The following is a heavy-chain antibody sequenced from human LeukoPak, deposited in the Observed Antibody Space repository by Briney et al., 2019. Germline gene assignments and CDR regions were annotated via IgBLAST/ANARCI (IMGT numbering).Heavy chain of an antibody. J-gene: IGHJ4*02. CDR1: GFTFSSYS. CDR3: ARAVAAGLDY. V-gene: IGHV3-21*01. CDR2: ISSSSSYI. D-gene: IGHD6-13*01. Sequence: PEGSLRLSCAASGFTFSSYSMNWVRQAPGKGLEWVSSISSSSSYIYYADSVKGRFTISRDNAKNSLYLQMNSLRAEDTAVYYCARAVAAGLDYWGQGTLDTVSS.